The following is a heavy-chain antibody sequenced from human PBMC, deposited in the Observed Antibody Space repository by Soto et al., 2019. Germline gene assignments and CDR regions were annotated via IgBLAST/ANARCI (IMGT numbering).Heavy chain of an antibody. J-gene: IGHJ6*02. CDR2: ISAYNGKT. CDR1: GYTFTSYG. V-gene: IGHV1-18*01. Sequence: QVQLVQSGAEVKKPGASLKVSCKASGYTFTSYGISWVRQAPGQGLEWMGWISAYNGKTNQAQKLQCRVTMTTDTSTSTAYRELRGLRSDDTAVSYCARPSAMVGPGYYGMYGWGQGTTVTVSS. CDR3: ARPSAMVGPGYYGMYG. D-gene: IGHD5-18*01.